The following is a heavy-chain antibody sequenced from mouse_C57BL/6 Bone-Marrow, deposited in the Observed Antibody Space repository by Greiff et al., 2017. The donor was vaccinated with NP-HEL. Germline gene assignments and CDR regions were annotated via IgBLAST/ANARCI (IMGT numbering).Heavy chain of an antibody. CDR1: GFSLTSYG. CDR2: IWSGGST. CDR3: ARNYEIYYDYYAMDY. D-gene: IGHD2-1*01. J-gene: IGHJ4*01. Sequence: VKLQESGPGLVQPSQSLSITCTVSGFSLTSYGVHWVRQSPGKGLEWLGVIWSGGSTDYNAAFISRLSISKDNSKSQVFFKMNSLQADDTAIYYCARNYEIYYDYYAMDYWGQGTSVTVSS. V-gene: IGHV2-2*01.